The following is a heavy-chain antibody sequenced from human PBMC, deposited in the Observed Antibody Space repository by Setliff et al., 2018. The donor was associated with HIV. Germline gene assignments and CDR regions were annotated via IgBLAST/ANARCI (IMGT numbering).Heavy chain of an antibody. CDR1: GDSITRGGYY. CDR2: IYYSGRT. Sequence: SSETLSLTCAVSGDSITRGGYYWSWMRQFAGKGLEWIADIYYSGRTNYNPPLKSRLTVSIDTSKNHLSLKLTSMAAADTAMYFCARGKDPGLYFDNWRQVMLVTVSS. CDR3: ARGKDPGLYFDN. V-gene: IGHV4-31*11. J-gene: IGHJ4*02. D-gene: IGHD2-15*01.